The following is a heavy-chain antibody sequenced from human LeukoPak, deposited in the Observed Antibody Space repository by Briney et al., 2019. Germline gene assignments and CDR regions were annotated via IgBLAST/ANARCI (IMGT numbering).Heavy chain of an antibody. CDR1: GFTFSSYW. V-gene: IGHV3-74*01. Sequence: PGRSLRLSCAASGFTFSSYWMHWVRQVPGKGLVWVARINPGGSSITYADSVKGRFTISRDNAKNTLYLQMDSLRAEDTGVYYCARDRYGDYLFDYWGQGTLVTVSS. J-gene: IGHJ4*02. CDR3: ARDRYGDYLFDY. CDR2: INPGGSSI. D-gene: IGHD4-17*01.